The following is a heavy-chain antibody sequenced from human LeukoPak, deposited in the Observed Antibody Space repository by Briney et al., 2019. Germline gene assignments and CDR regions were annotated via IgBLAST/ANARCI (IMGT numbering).Heavy chain of an antibody. CDR3: ARDHGMGYMDV. D-gene: IGHD1-14*01. Sequence: GGSLRLSCAASGFTFSSYSMNWVRQAPGKGLEWVSYISSSGSTIYYADSVKGRFTISRDNAKNSLYLQMNSLRAEDTAVYYCARDHGMGYMDVWGKGTTVIISS. V-gene: IGHV3-48*04. CDR2: ISSSGSTI. J-gene: IGHJ6*03. CDR1: GFTFSSYS.